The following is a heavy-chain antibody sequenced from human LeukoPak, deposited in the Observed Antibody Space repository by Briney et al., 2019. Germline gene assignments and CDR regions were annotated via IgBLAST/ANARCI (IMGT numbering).Heavy chain of an antibody. V-gene: IGHV3-30*18. CDR1: GFTFSSYG. J-gene: IGHJ6*02. Sequence: GGSLRLSCAASGFTFSSYGMHWVRQAPGKGLEWVAVISYDGSNKYYADSVKGRFTISRDNSKNTLYLQMNSLRAEDTAVYYCAKDLWQLLPGGMDVWGQGTTVTVSS. D-gene: IGHD2-15*01. CDR2: ISYDGSNK. CDR3: AKDLWQLLPGGMDV.